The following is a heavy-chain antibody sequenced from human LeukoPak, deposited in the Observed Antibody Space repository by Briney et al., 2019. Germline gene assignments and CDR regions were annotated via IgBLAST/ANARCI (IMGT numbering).Heavy chain of an antibody. CDR1: GGSISSSYY. D-gene: IGHD5-24*01. CDR3: ARSVEMATIPFDY. V-gene: IGHV4-59*08. J-gene: IGHJ4*02. CDR2: IYYSGST. Sequence: SETLSLTCTVSGGSISSSYYWNWIRQPPGKGLEWIGYIYYSGSTNYNPSLKSRVTISVDTSKNQFSLKLSSVTAADTAVYYCARSVEMATIPFDYWGQGTLVTVSS.